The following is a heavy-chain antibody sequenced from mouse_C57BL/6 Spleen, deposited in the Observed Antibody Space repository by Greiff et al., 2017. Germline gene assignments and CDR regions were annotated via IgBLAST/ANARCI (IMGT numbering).Heavy chain of an antibody. CDR1: GYTFTDYE. V-gene: IGHV1-15*01. D-gene: IGHD2-2*01. CDR3: TRKEGYGYDGFDY. J-gene: IGHJ2*01. Sequence: VQGVESGAELVRPGASVTLSCKASGYTFTDYEMHWVKQTPVHGLAWIGAIDPETGGTAYNQKFKGKAILPADKSSSTADMELRSLPSDDSAVYYCTRKEGYGYDGFDYWGQGTTLTVSS. CDR2: IDPETGGT.